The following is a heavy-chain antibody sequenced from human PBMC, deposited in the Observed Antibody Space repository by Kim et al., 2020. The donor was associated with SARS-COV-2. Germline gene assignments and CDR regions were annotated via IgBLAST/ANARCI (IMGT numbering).Heavy chain of an antibody. CDR3: ARESELSLDY. CDR1: GFTFSSYA. J-gene: IGHJ4*02. CDR2: ISYDGSNK. V-gene: IGHV3-30-3*01. Sequence: GGSLRLSCAASGFTFSSYAMHWVRQAPGKGLEWVAVISYDGSNKYYADSVKGRFTISRDNSKNTLYLQMNSLRAEDTAVYYCARESELSLDYWGQGTLVTVSS. D-gene: IGHD1-26*01.